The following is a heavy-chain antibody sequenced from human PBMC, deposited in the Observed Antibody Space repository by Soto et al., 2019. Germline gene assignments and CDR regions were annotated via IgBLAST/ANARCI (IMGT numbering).Heavy chain of an antibody. D-gene: IGHD3-22*01. CDR1: GFMFSSYA. Sequence: PGGSLRFSCAASGFMFSSYAMSWVRQAPGKGLEWVSSISASGGTANLADSVEGRCTISRDNSKSTLYLQMNSLRAEDTAVYYCAKLTYPSDSTGYYYERVSGWIDSWGQGTLVTVSS. CDR2: ISASGGTA. V-gene: IGHV3-23*01. CDR3: AKLTYPSDSTGYYYERVSGWIDS. J-gene: IGHJ5*01.